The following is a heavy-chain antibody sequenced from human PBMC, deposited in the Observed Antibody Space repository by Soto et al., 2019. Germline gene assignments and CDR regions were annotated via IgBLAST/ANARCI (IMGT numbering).Heavy chain of an antibody. D-gene: IGHD4-17*01. J-gene: IGHJ3*02. Sequence: ASVKVSCKASGYNFTSLYAHWVRQAPGQGLEWMGIINPRNGKTTYAQKFQGRVTLTRDTSTTTMYMELNTLSTDDTAVYYCARGHEYGGNSDAFDIWGQGTVVTVSS. CDR1: GYNFTSLY. V-gene: IGHV1-46*01. CDR2: INPRNGKT. CDR3: ARGHEYGGNSDAFDI.